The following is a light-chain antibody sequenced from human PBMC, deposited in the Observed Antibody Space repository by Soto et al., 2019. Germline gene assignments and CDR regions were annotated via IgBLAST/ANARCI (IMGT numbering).Light chain of an antibody. CDR3: QQLSSYPLT. V-gene: IGKV3-20*01. CDR2: GAS. CDR1: QSVSSSC. J-gene: IGKJ4*01. Sequence: IVFPQPPGTLSLSLGERATLFCGASQSVSSSCLAWYKQKNAQXPRXLIYGASTRATGSPDRFRGVVSGTAETLIISRLQPEDDSVNYGQQLSSYPLTFGEGTKVDIK.